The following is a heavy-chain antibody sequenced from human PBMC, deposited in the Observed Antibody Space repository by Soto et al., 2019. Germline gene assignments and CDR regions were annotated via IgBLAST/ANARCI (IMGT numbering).Heavy chain of an antibody. CDR1: GGSISGSSYY. D-gene: IGHD3-3*01. V-gene: IGHV4-39*01. CDR2: IYYSGST. Sequence: PSETLSLTCTVSGGSISGSSYYWGWIRQPPGKGLEWIGSIYYSGSTYYNPSLKSRVTISVDTSKNQFSLKLSSVTAADTAVYYCARLGFWSGPNWFDPWGQGTLVTVSS. J-gene: IGHJ5*02. CDR3: ARLGFWSGPNWFDP.